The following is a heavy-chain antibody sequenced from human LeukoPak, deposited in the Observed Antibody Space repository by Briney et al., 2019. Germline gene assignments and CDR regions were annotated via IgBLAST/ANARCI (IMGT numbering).Heavy chain of an antibody. J-gene: IGHJ6*04. D-gene: IGHD3-3*01. CDR1: GYTFTIYG. Sequence: ASVTLSFTAAGYTFTIYGMQWVRQAPGQRLEWMVWINAGNGDTKYSQKFQVKVTITMDTSASTGYMELSSLRSEDTAVYYCASGIFAAYPKYYCYGMDVWGKEPPVTVSS. CDR3: ASGIFAAYPKYYCYGMDV. CDR2: INAGNGDT. V-gene: IGHV1-3*01.